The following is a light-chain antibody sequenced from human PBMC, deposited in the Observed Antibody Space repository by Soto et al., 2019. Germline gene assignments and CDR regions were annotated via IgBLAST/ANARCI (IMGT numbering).Light chain of an antibody. CDR2: DAS. CDR1: QSVSSN. V-gene: IGKV3-15*01. J-gene: IGKJ4*01. Sequence: EIVMTQSPATLSVSPGERATLSCRASQSVSSNLAWYQQKPGQAPRLLIYDASTRATCIPARFSGSWSWTEFTLPISSLQSEDFAVYDCQQYNNWPPLTVGGGTKVEIK. CDR3: QQYNNWPPLT.